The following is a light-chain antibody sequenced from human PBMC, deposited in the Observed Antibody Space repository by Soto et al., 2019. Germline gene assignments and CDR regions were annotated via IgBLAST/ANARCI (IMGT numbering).Light chain of an antibody. CDR2: DAS. J-gene: IGKJ1*01. CDR1: QSISSW. Sequence: IHMTQYIYRLSASVLDIVSVTGLASQSISSWLAWYQQKPGKAPKLLIYDASSLESGVPSMFSGSGSGTEFTLTISSLQPDDFATDDCQRYKSYSEAVGQGTKVDI. CDR3: QRYKSYSEA. V-gene: IGKV1-5*01.